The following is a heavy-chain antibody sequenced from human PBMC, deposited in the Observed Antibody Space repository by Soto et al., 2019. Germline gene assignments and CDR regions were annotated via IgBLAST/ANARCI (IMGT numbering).Heavy chain of an antibody. CDR3: ARGRKNHDVLLGSLPFFDY. J-gene: IGHJ4*01. D-gene: IGHD3-9*01. CDR2: LSYSGST. CDR1: GGSCSNVAYY. V-gene: IGHV4-31*02. Sequence: SETLSVTWSVSGGSCSNVAYYWSLIHQHPGRGLEWIGYLSYSGSTDYNPSLKRRVTISVGASNNQFSLKLVSVTAADTAVYYCARGRKNHDVLLGSLPFFDYWGLGSLVTVSS.